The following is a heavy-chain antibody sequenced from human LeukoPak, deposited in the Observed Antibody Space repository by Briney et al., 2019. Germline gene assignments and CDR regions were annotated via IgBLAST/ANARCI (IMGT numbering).Heavy chain of an antibody. Sequence: PGGSLRLSCAASGFTFSSYEMNWVRQAPGKGLEWVSYISSSGSSIYYADSVKGRFTISRDNAKNSLYLQMNSLRAEGTAVYYCARDPYSGNSDSDYFDYWGQGTLVTVSS. D-gene: IGHD4-23*01. CDR1: GFTFSSYE. CDR2: ISSSGSSI. J-gene: IGHJ4*02. CDR3: ARDPYSGNSDSDYFDY. V-gene: IGHV3-48*03.